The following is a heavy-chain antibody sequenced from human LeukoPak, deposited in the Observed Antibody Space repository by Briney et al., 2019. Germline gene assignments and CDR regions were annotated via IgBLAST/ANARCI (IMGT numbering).Heavy chain of an antibody. V-gene: IGHV1-46*01. CDR1: GYTFTSYY. D-gene: IGHD3-3*01. CDR2: INPSGGGT. CDR3: AREGFPPKISDFWSGLGPYYYYGMDV. J-gene: IGHJ6*02. Sequence: ASVKVSCKASGYTFTSYYMHWVRQAPGQGLEWMGIINPSGGGTSYTQKFQGRVTMTRDTSTSTVHMELSSLRSEDTAVYYCAREGFPPKISDFWSGLGPYYYYGMDVWGQGTTVTVSS.